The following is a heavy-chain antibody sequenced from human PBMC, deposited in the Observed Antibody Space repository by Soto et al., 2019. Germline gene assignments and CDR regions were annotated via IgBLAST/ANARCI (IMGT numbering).Heavy chain of an antibody. J-gene: IGHJ4*02. Sequence: GGSLRLSCVVSGFTFSSFSMNWVRQAPGKGLEWVASISSNPNYIYYADSAKGRFTISRDNAKNSLFLQMNSLRAEDTAVYYCASPYYYDSSGYLGGALWRRGTLVTVSS. D-gene: IGHD3-22*01. CDR2: ISSNPNYI. CDR1: GFTFSSFS. V-gene: IGHV3-21*01. CDR3: ASPYYYDSSGYLGGAL.